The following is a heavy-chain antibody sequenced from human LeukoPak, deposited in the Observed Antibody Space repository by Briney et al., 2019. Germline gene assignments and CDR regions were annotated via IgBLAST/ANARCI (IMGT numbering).Heavy chain of an antibody. CDR2: IYPGDSDT. J-gene: IGHJ4*02. V-gene: IGHV5-51*03. D-gene: IGHD3-9*01. CDR3: ASILTGYSVRY. Sequence: GESRKIACKGSGYSFTSYWIGWVRQMPGKGLEWMGIIYPGDSDTRYSPSFQGQVTISADKSISTAYLQWSSLKASGTAMYYCASILTGYSVRYWGQGTLVTVSS. CDR1: GYSFTSYW.